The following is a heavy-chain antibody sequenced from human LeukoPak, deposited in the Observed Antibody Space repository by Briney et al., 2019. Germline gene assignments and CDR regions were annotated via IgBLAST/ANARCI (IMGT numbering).Heavy chain of an antibody. V-gene: IGHV4-34*01. CDR1: GGSFSGYY. CDR3: ARGRRPIAG. D-gene: IGHD6-13*01. CDR2: INHSGST. J-gene: IGHJ4*02. Sequence: PSETLSLTCAVYGGSFSGYYWSWIRQPPGKGLEWIGEINHSGSTNYNPSLKSRVTISVDTSKSQFSLKLSSVTAADTAVYYCARGRRPIAGWGQGTLVTVSS.